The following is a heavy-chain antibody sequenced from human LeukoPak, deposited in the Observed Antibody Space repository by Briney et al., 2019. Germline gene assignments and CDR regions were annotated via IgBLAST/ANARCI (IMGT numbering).Heavy chain of an antibody. CDR1: GFTFSSYS. CDR2: ISSSSSYI. CDR3: ARGEESIADAFDI. D-gene: IGHD6-6*01. V-gene: IGHV3-21*01. J-gene: IGHJ3*02. Sequence: PGGSLRLSCAVSGFTFSSYSMNWVRQAPGKGLEWVSSISSSSSYIYYADSVKGRFTISRDNAKNSLYLQMNSLRAEDTAVYYCARGEESIADAFDIWGQGTMVTVSS.